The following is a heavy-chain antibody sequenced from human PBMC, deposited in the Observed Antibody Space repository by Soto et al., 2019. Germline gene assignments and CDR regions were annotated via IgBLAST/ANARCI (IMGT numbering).Heavy chain of an antibody. J-gene: IGHJ5*02. V-gene: IGHV4-59*11. Sequence: SETLSLTCTVSGGSISSLCWSWIRQPPGKGLEWIGYIYYIGSTYYNPSLKSRVTISVDTSKNQFSLKLSSVTAADTAVYYCARDSGELWFGSGWFDPWGQGTLVTSPQ. D-gene: IGHD3-10*01. CDR1: GGSISSLC. CDR3: ARDSGELWFGSGWFDP. CDR2: IYYIGST.